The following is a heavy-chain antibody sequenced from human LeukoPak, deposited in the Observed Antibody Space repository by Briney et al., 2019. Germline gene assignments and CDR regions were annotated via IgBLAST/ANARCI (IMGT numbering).Heavy chain of an antibody. CDR1: GYTFTSYY. CDR3: ARDEEWFDP. J-gene: IGHJ5*02. V-gene: IGHV1-46*01. Sequence: ASVKVSCKASGYTFTSYYMHWVRQAPGQGLEWMGIINPSGGSTNYAQKFQGRVTITADESTSTAYMELSSLRSEDTAVYYCARDEEWFDPWGQGTLVTVSS. CDR2: INPSGGST.